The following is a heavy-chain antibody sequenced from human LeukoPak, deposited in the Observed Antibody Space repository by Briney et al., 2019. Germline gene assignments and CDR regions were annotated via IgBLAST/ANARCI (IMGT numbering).Heavy chain of an antibody. V-gene: IGHV4-31*03. CDR3: ARDRDGANSNWFDP. D-gene: IGHD4-23*01. CDR2: IYFTGTT. Sequence: PSGTLSLTCTVSGGSISSANYYWNWIRQHPGKGLEWIGSIYFTGTTHYNPSLKSRVTLSVDTSKNQFSLKLSSVTAADTAMYYCARDRDGANSNWFDPWGQGSLVTVSS. CDR1: GGSISSANYY. J-gene: IGHJ5*02.